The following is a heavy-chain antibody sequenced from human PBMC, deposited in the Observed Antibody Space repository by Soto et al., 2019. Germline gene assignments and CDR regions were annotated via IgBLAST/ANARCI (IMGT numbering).Heavy chain of an antibody. CDR2: IWYDGSNK. V-gene: IGHV3-33*01. CDR3: ARESPYDILTGRYYYYGMDV. D-gene: IGHD3-9*01. CDR1: GFTFSSYG. Sequence: VQLVESGGGVVPPGRSLRLSCAASGFTFSSYGMHWVRQAPGKGLERVAVIWYDGSNKYYADSVKGRFTISRDNSKNTLYLQMSSLRAEDTAVYYCARESPYDILTGRYYYYGMDVWGQGTTVTVSS. J-gene: IGHJ6*02.